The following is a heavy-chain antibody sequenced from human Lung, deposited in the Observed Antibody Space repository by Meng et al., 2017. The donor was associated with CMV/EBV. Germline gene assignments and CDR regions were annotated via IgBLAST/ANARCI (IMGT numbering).Heavy chain of an antibody. CDR2: IKYDGTNK. D-gene: IGHD6-19*01. CDR1: GFTFSSYA. J-gene: IGHJ4*02. V-gene: IGHV3-30*02. Sequence: GESXKISCAASGFTFSSYAMHWVRQAPGKGLEWVAFIKYDGTNKHYADSVKGRFTISRDNSNKTLYLQMNSLRPEDTAVYYCAKDAYSGGWYGWGYWCQGSLVTVSS. CDR3: AKDAYSGGWYGWGY.